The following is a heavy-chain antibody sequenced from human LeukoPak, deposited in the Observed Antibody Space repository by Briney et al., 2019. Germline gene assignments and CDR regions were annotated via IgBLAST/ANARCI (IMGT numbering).Heavy chain of an antibody. V-gene: IGHV3-23*01. J-gene: IGHJ2*01. CDR2: ISDSGANT. D-gene: IGHD6-19*01. CDR3: AKSMTLQWRGFFDL. CDR1: GFTFSTYA. Sequence: GGSLRLSWAASGFTFSTYAMSWVRQAPGKGLEWVSTISDSGANTYYADSVRGRFTISRDNSKNTLYLQKNSLRADDTAIDYCAKSMTLQWRGFFDLWGRGTHVTVSS.